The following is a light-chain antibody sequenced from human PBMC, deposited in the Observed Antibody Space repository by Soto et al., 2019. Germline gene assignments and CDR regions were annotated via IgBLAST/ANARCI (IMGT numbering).Light chain of an antibody. J-gene: IGKJ1*01. CDR2: GAS. V-gene: IGKV3-20*01. Sequence: EIVLTQSPGTLSLSPGERATLSYRASQSVSSSYLAWYQQKPGQAPRLLIYGASSRATGIPDRFSGSGSGTDFTLTISRLEPEDFAVYYCQHYGSSPGTFGQGTKVEIK. CDR1: QSVSSSY. CDR3: QHYGSSPGT.